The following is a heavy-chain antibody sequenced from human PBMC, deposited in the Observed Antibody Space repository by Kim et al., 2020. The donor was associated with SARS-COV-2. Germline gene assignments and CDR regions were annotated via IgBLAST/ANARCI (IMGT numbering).Heavy chain of an antibody. CDR1: GYTFTSYA. CDR3: ARALWFGELSGYYFDY. J-gene: IGHJ4*02. CDR2: INAGNGNT. Sequence: ASVKVSCKASGYTFTSYAMHWVRQAPGQRLEWMGWINAGNGNTKYSQKFQGRVTITRDTSASTAYMELSSLRSEDTAVYYCARALWFGELSGYYFDYWGQGTLVTVSS. D-gene: IGHD3-10*01. V-gene: IGHV1-3*01.